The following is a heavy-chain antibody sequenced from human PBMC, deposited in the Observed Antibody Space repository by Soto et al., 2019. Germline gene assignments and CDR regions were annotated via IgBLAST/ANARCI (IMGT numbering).Heavy chain of an antibody. CDR1: GLSFSSYG. D-gene: IGHD1-26*01. CDR2: IWYDGSNK. V-gene: IGHV3-33*01. J-gene: IGHJ4*02. Sequence: GGSLTLSCAVSGLSFSSYGMHWVRQAPGKGLEWVAVIWYDGSNKYYADSVKGRFTISRDNSKDTLYLQMNSLRAEDTAVYYCARDESGSSHNLEYWCQGTLVTVPS. CDR3: ARDESGSSHNLEY.